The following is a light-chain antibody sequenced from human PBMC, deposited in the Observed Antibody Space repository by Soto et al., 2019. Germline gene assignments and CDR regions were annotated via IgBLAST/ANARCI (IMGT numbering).Light chain of an antibody. J-gene: IGLJ1*01. Sequence: SVLTQPRSVSGSPGQSVTISCTGTSSDVGGFNYVSWYQQHPGKAPKLMIYEVNERPSGVSNRFSGSKSGNTASLTISGLQAEDEADYYCSSYTSSNTHVFGTGTKVTVL. CDR3: SSYTSSNTHV. CDR1: SSDVGGFNY. V-gene: IGLV2-11*01. CDR2: EVN.